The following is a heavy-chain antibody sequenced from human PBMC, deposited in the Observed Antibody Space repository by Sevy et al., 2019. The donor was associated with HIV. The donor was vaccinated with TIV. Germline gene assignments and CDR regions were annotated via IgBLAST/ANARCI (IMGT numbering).Heavy chain of an antibody. Sequence: GGSLRLSCAASEFTFSSYRMPWVRQPPGKGLEWVSCISSTSAYINYADSVKGRFTISRDNAKNLLYLQMDSLRAEDTAVYYCARAVLEISTWRSDYWGQGTLVTVSS. V-gene: IGHV3-21*01. J-gene: IGHJ4*02. D-gene: IGHD1-1*01. CDR2: ISSTSAYI. CDR1: EFTFSSYR. CDR3: ARAVLEISTWRSDY.